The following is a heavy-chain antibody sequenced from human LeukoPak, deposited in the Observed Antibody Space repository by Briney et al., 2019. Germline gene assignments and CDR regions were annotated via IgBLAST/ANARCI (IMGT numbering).Heavy chain of an antibody. CDR3: ASFGGDIDAFDI. Sequence: GRSLRLSCAASGFTFSSYGMHWVRQAPGKGLEWVAVIWHDGSNKYYADSVKGRFTISRDNSKNTLYLRMNSLRAEDTAVYYCASFGGDIDAFDIWGQGTMVTVSS. CDR2: IWHDGSNK. D-gene: IGHD2-21*02. V-gene: IGHV3-33*01. J-gene: IGHJ3*02. CDR1: GFTFSSYG.